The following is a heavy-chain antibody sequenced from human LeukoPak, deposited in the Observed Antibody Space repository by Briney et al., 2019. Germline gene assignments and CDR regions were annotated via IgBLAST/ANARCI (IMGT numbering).Heavy chain of an antibody. CDR1: VFTFSSYS. D-gene: IGHD5-12*01. CDR2: ISSSSSTI. CDR3: ARGPSGYHNT. J-gene: IGHJ4*02. Sequence: PGGSLRLSCAASVFTFSSYSMNWVRQAPGKGLEWVSYISSSSSTIYYADSVKGRFTISRDNAKNSLYLQTNSLRAEDTAVYYCARGPSGYHNTGGQGTLVTVSS. V-gene: IGHV3-48*01.